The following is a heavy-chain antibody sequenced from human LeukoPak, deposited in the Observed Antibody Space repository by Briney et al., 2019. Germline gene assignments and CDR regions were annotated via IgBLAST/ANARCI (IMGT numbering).Heavy chain of an antibody. CDR3: AREGGYCSGGSCYRTLPTRPFDY. J-gene: IGHJ4*02. D-gene: IGHD2-15*01. CDR1: GESLSGDY. V-gene: IGHV4-34*01. CDR2: INHSGST. Sequence: SETLSLTCAVYGESLSGDYWSWIRQPPGKGLEWIGEINHSGSTNYNPSLKSRVTISVDTSKNQFSLKLSSVTAADTAVYYCAREGGYCSGGSCYRTLPTRPFDYWGQGTLVTVSS.